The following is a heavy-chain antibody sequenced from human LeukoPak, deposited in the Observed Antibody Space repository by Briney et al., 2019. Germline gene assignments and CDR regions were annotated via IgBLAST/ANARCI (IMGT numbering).Heavy chain of an antibody. V-gene: IGHV1-18*01. CDR1: GYTFTSYG. Sequence: ASVKGSCKASGYTFTSYGISWVRETPVQGLEWMGWISAYNGNTKYAQKVSGRVTMTPETSTSTAYMELRSLRPDDTAVYYCARDKTGQLAPGDWGQGTLVTVSS. CDR3: ARDKTGQLAPGD. J-gene: IGHJ4*02. CDR2: ISAYNGNT. D-gene: IGHD6-13*01.